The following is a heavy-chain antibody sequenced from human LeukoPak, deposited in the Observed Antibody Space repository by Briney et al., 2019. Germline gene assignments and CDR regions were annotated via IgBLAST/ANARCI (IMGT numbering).Heavy chain of an antibody. CDR2: ISYDGSNK. CDR1: GFTFLSYG. Sequence: GALRLSCAASGFTFLSYGMHWVRQAPGEGLEWVALISYDGSNKKYAESVKGRFTISRNNFENTVYLQMDNLRTEDTAVYYCAKDSSTVVVVAATPGASDVWGQGTMVTVSS. D-gene: IGHD2-15*01. J-gene: IGHJ3*01. V-gene: IGHV3-30*18. CDR3: AKDSSTVVVVAATPGASDV.